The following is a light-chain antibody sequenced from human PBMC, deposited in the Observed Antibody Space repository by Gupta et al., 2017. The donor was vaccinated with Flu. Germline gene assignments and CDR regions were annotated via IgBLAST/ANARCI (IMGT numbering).Light chain of an antibody. CDR1: QTMGNV. J-gene: IGKJ2*03. CDR2: AVS. V-gene: IGKV1-39*01. CDR3: QQSFATPYS. Sequence: PSSLSASVGDRVTITCRASQTMGNVLNWYQQKPGKAPKLLISAVSALQSGVPLRFSGSGSGTKFTLTISSLQQEDLATYYCQQSFATPYSFGQGTKLE.